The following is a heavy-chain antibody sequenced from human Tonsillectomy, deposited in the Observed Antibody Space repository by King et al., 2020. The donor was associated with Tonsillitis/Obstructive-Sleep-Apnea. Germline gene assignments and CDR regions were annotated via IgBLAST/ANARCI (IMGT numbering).Heavy chain of an antibody. V-gene: IGHV3-74*01. CDR3: ARGVPYYDSSGYYVY. CDR1: GFTFGTYW. CDR2: INSDGSNT. J-gene: IGHJ4*02. D-gene: IGHD3-22*01. Sequence: VQLVESGGGLVQPGGSLRLSCAASGFTFGTYWMHWVRQTPGKGLVWVSRINSDGSNTNYADSVKGRFTISRDNAKNTLYLQMNSLRAEDTAAYYCARGVPYYDSSGYYVYWGQGTLVTVSS.